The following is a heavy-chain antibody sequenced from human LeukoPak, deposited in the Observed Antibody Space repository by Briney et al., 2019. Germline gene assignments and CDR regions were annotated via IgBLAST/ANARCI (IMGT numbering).Heavy chain of an antibody. Sequence: SETLSLTCTVSGGSISSYYWSWIRQPAGKGLEWIGRIYTSGSTNYNPSLKSRVTMSVDTSKNQFSLKLSSVTAADTAVYYCARAPHYDFWSGTNWFDPWGQGTLVTVSS. V-gene: IGHV4-4*07. J-gene: IGHJ5*02. CDR2: IYTSGST. CDR3: ARAPHYDFWSGTNWFDP. D-gene: IGHD3-3*01. CDR1: GGSISSYY.